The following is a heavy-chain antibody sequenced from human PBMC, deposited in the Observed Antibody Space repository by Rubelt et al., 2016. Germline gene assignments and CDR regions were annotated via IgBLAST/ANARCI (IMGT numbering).Heavy chain of an antibody. CDR3: ATDSHRRTFDY. V-gene: IGHV3-30*02. J-gene: IGHJ4*02. Sequence: GSNKYYADSVKGRFTISRDNSKNTLYLQMNSLRAEDTAVYYCATDSHRRTFDYWGQGTLVTVSS. CDR2: GSNK.